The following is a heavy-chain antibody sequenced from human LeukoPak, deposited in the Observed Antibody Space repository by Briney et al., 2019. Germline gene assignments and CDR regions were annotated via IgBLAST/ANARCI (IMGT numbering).Heavy chain of an antibody. CDR3: ARSDFWSGFSV. D-gene: IGHD3-3*01. CDR1: GGSYRGHD. J-gene: IGHJ4*02. Sequence: SETLSLTCDVYGGSYRGHDWGFIRQSPEKGLEWLGELNHSGGTNYESSLKSRLSIVLDTSTNDISLTLRSVTAADTGVYYCARSDFWSGFSVWGQGSRVIVSS. V-gene: IGHV4-34*01. CDR2: LNHSGGT.